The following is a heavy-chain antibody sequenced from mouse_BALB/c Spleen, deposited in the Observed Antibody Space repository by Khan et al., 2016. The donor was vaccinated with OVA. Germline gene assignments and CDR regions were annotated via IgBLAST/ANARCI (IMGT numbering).Heavy chain of an antibody. CDR2: INTYTGEP. CDR3: ARMKPYWYFDV. Sequence: QIQLVQSGPELKKPGETVKISCKASGYTFTNYGMNWVKQAPGKGLKWMGWINTYTGEPTYADDFKGRFAISLDTSASTASLQIHNLKSEDTATYFCARMKPYWYFDVWGAGTTVTVSS. V-gene: IGHV9-3-1*01. CDR1: GYTFTNYG. J-gene: IGHJ1*01.